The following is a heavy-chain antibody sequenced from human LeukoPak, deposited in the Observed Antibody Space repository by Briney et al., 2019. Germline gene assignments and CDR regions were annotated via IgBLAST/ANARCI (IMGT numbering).Heavy chain of an antibody. J-gene: IGHJ4*02. D-gene: IGHD3-10*01. CDR2: IYHSGST. V-gene: IGHV4-30-2*01. CDR3: AKGYYYGSGSYSDPFDY. CDR1: GGSISSSSYS. Sequence: PSETLSLTCAVSGGSISSSSYSWNWIRQPPGKGLEWIGYIYHSGSTYYNPSLKSRVTISVDRSKNQFSLKLSSVTAADTAMYYCAKGYYYGSGSYSDPFDYWGQGTLVTVSS.